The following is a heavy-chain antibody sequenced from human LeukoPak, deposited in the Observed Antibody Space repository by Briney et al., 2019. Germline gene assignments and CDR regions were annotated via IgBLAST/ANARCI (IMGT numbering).Heavy chain of an antibody. V-gene: IGHV3-7*05. CDR3: AKVPSCTSTSCYAFFDS. CDR2: INLDGSDK. J-gene: IGHJ4*02. CDR1: GFTFSSYW. Sequence: GGSLRLSCAASGFTFSSYWMGWVRQAPRKGLEWVTNINLDGSDKYYVDSVKGRFTISRDNADNSLYLQMSSLRAEDTAVYYCAKVPSCTSTSCYAFFDSWGQGTLVTVSS. D-gene: IGHD2-2*01.